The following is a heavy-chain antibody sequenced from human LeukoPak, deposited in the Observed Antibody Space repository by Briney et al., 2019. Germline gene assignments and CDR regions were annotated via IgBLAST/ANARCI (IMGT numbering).Heavy chain of an antibody. CDR3: ARDEPMTYYYDSSGYYYKKGFDY. Sequence: GGSLRLSCAASGFTFSSYSMTWVRQAPGKGLEWVSYISSSSSTIYYADSVKGRFTISRDNAKNSLYLQMNSLRDEDTAVYYCARDEPMTYYYDSSGYYYKKGFDYWGQGTLVTVSS. CDR2: ISSSSSTI. V-gene: IGHV3-48*02. D-gene: IGHD3-22*01. J-gene: IGHJ4*02. CDR1: GFTFSSYS.